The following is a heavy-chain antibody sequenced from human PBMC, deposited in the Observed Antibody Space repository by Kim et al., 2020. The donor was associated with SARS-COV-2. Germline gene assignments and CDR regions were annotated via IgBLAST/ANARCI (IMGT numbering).Heavy chain of an antibody. D-gene: IGHD6-19*01. V-gene: IGHV1-69*13. Sequence: SVKVSCKASGGTFSSYAISWVRQAPGQGLEWMGGIIPIFGTANYAQKFQGRVTITADESTSTAYMELSSLRSEDTAVYYCASRRPSGWYSGVYWYFDLWGRGTLVTVSS. CDR1: GGTFSSYA. CDR3: ASRRPSGWYSGVYWYFDL. CDR2: IIPIFGTA. J-gene: IGHJ2*01.